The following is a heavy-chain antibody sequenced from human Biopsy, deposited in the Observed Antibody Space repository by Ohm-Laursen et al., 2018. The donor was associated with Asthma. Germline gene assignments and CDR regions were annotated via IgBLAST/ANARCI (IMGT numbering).Heavy chain of an antibody. CDR1: GFTFGDYW. Sequence: SLRLSCTASGFTFGDYWKSWVRQVPGKGLEWVANIKHDGSEKNHVDSLKGRFTISRDNAKNSLYLQMNSLRAEDTAVYYCARTFHFWSPYHAEHYQLWGQGTLVTGSS. CDR3: ARTFHFWSPYHAEHYQL. CDR2: IKHDGSEK. D-gene: IGHD3-3*01. V-gene: IGHV3-7*01. J-gene: IGHJ1*01.